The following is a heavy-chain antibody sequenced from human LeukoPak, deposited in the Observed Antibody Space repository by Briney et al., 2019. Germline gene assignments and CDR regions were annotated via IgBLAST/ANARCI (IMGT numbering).Heavy chain of an antibody. Sequence: GGSLRLSCAASEFTFSSYGMHWVRQAPGKGLEWVAVISYDGSNKYYADSVKGRFTISRDNSKNTLYLQMNSLRAEDTAVYYCAKPLYSGIDYWGQGTLVTVSS. CDR2: ISYDGSNK. CDR1: EFTFSSYG. V-gene: IGHV3-30*18. CDR3: AKPLYSGIDY. J-gene: IGHJ4*02. D-gene: IGHD6-13*01.